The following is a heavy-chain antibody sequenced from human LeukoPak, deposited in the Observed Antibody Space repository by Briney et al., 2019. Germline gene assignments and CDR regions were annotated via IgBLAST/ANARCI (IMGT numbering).Heavy chain of an antibody. CDR3: ASRHFGSALRDY. J-gene: IGHJ4*02. D-gene: IGHD3-10*01. Sequence: SETLSLTCTVSGGSISSGSYYWGWIRQPPGKGLEWIGNIYYSGSTSYNPSLKSRVTISVDTSKNQFSLQLSSVTAAHTAVYYCASRHFGSALRDYWGQGTLVTVSS. CDR1: GGSISSGSYY. CDR2: IYYSGST. V-gene: IGHV4-39*01.